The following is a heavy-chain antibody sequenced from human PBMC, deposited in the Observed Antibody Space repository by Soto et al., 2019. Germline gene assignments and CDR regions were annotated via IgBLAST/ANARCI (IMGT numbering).Heavy chain of an antibody. CDR1: GSTFSSYA. Sequence: EVQLWESGGGLVQPGGSLRLSCAASGSTFSSYAMSWVRQAPGKGLEWGSVISGSGDRTYYADSVKGRFTISRDNSKNTLWLQVNSLRVEDTAVYYWARELAYCSGGNCYVEGAFGIWGHGKMVTVSS. J-gene: IGHJ3*02. CDR2: ISGSGDRT. D-gene: IGHD2-15*01. V-gene: IGHV3-23*01. CDR3: ARELAYCSGGNCYVEGAFGI.